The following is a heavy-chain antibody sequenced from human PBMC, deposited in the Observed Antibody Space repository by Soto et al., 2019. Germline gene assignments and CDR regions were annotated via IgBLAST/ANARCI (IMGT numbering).Heavy chain of an antibody. CDR2: TYYRSRWYN. J-gene: IGHJ4*02. CDR3: ARDWHGYFYDY. CDR1: VDSVSVNIVA. Sequence: QVLLHQPSPGLLKPSQTLSLTCAISVDSVSVNIVAWNWIRQSPSRGLEWLGRTYYRSRWYNDYAISVKSRITIDPDTSKHQFSMQLSSVTPEDTSVYLCARDWHGYFYDYWGQGSLVTVSS. D-gene: IGHD5-12*01. V-gene: IGHV6-1*01.